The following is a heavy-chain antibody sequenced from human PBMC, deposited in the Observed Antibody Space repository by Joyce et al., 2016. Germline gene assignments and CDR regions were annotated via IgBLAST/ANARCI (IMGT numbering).Heavy chain of an antibody. CDR1: GFSFTDAW. CDR3: ARDPIWGALDI. Sequence: EVQLVESGGGLVQPGESLRLSCAASGFSFTDAWMAWVRQSPPKGMEWVAIIKEDGSVTHYVDSMKGRFIISRDNARNSLYLQMNSLRAEDTAVYYCARDPIWGALDIWGQGTMVTVSS. D-gene: IGHD2-2*02. V-gene: IGHV3-7*01. J-gene: IGHJ3*02. CDR2: IKEDGSVT.